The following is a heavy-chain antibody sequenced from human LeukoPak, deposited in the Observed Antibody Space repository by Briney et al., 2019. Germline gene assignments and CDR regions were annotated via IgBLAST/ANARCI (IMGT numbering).Heavy chain of an antibody. CDR3: AREKIAAAENWFDP. V-gene: IGHV1-69*04. CDR1: GGTFSSYA. Sequence: ASVKVFCKASGGTFSSYAISWVRQAPGQGLEWMGRIIPILGIANYAQKFQGRVTITADKSTSTAYMELSSLRSEDTAVYYCAREKIAAAENWFDPWGQGTLVTVSS. D-gene: IGHD6-13*01. J-gene: IGHJ5*02. CDR2: IIPILGIA.